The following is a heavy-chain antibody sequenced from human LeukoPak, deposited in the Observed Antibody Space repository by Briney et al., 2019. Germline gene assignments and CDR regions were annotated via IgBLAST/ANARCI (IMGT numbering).Heavy chain of an antibody. Sequence: SGGSLRLSCAASGFSFSDYYMSWISQAPGKGLEWVSYITSSGSTIYYADSVKGRFTVSRDNTKNSLYLQMDSLRAEDTAVYYCARDRTVTRGYYYYYMDVWGKGTTVTVSS. D-gene: IGHD4-17*01. CDR2: ITSSGSTI. V-gene: IGHV3-11*01. CDR1: GFSFSDYY. CDR3: ARDRTVTRGYYYYYMDV. J-gene: IGHJ6*03.